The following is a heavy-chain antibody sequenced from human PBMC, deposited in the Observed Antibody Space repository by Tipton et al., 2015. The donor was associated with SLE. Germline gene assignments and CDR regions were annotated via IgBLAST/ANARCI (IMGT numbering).Heavy chain of an antibody. V-gene: IGHV4-31*03. D-gene: IGHD2-2*01. CDR1: GDSISNGDDY. J-gene: IGHJ5*02. CDR3: ARSTDQNWFDP. Sequence: TLSLTCTVSGDSISNGDDYWSWIRQPPGKGLEWIGNIYYGGGTYYNPSLESRVTISLDTPKNQFSLKLNSVTAADTAVYYCARSTDQNWFDPWGQGTLVTVSS. CDR2: IYYGGGT.